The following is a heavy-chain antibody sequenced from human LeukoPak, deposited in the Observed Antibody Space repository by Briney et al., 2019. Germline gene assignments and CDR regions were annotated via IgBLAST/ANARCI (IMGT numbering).Heavy chain of an antibody. D-gene: IGHD3-10*01. CDR3: ARWGRITMVRGVTPQGRAFDI. V-gene: IGHV3-30*04. J-gene: IGHJ3*02. Sequence: PGGSLRLSCAASGFTFSSYAMHWVRQAPGKGLEWVAVISYDGSNKYYADSVKGRFTISRDNSKNTLYLQLNSLRAEDTAVYYCARWGRITMVRGVTPQGRAFDIWGQGRMVTVSS. CDR2: ISYDGSNK. CDR1: GFTFSSYA.